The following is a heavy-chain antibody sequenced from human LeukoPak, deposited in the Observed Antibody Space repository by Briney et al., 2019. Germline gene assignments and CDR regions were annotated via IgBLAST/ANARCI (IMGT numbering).Heavy chain of an antibody. J-gene: IGHJ4*02. V-gene: IGHV3-33*01. D-gene: IGHD3-10*01. CDR3: AREVGAYFEY. CDR2: IWYDGNNK. CDR1: GFIFSSYG. Sequence: GGSLRLSCAASGFIFSSYGMHWVRQAPGKGLEWVVVIWYDGNNKYYAESVKGRFTISRDNSKNTLYLQMNNLRAEDTAVYYCAREVGAYFEYWGQGTLVTVSS.